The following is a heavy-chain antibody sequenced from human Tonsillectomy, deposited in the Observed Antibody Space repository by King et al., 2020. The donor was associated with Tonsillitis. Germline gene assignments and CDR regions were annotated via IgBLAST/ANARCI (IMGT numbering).Heavy chain of an antibody. J-gene: IGHJ4*02. CDR3: ARSLDGSGSYTSVSP. V-gene: IGHV3-23*03. D-gene: IGHD3-10*01. CDR1: GFTISNYA. Sequence: VQLVESGGGLVQPGGSLRLSCTASGFTISNYAMSWVRQATGKGLEWVSVVYGAGSTTYYADSVKGRFNISRDNYKNTLYLKMNSLRVWDTAVYYCARSLDGSGSYTSVSPWGQGTLVTVSS. CDR2: VYGAGSTT.